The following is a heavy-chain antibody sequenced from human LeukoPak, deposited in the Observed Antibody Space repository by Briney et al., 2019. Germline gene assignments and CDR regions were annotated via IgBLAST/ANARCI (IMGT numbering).Heavy chain of an antibody. CDR2: MYYSGST. J-gene: IGHJ4*02. D-gene: IGHD3-22*01. CDR3: ASPHYDSSGYYIAY. V-gene: IGHV4-39*01. CDR1: GGSISSKSYC. Sequence: PSETLSLTCTVSGGSISSKSYCWGWIRQPPGKGLEWIGSMYYSGSTYYNPSLKSRVTISVDTSKNQFSLKLSSVTAADTAIYYCASPHYDSSGYYIAYWGQGTLVTVSS.